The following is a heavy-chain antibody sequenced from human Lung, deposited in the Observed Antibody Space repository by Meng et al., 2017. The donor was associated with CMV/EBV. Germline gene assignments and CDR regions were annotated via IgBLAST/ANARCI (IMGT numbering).Heavy chain of an antibody. Sequence: GGSLRLXCKASGYTFTGYYMHWVRQAPGQGLEWMGWINPNSGGTNYAQKFQGRVTMTRDTSISTAYMELSRLRSDDTAVYYCATLGGLSSSSYYYYHFGMDDWGQGXTVTVSS. V-gene: IGHV1-2*02. CDR3: ATLGGLSSSSYYYYHFGMDD. J-gene: IGHJ6*02. CDR1: GYTFTGYY. D-gene: IGHD6-6*01. CDR2: INPNSGGT.